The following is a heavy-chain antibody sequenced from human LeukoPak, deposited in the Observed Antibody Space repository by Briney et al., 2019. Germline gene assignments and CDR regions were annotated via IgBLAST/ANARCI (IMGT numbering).Heavy chain of an antibody. D-gene: IGHD3-16*02. CDR3: TREGFYAPDPSSYHRAPFDI. V-gene: IGHV1-69*04. CDR2: IIPVLGVS. CDR1: GGTFSEDV. Sequence: SVKVSCKASGGTFSEDVITWVRQAPGQRPEWMGRIIPVLGVSNFAQKFRGRITITADKSTSTGHMELSRLEFGDTAIYYCTREGFYAPDPSSYHRAPFDIWGQGTVVIVSS. J-gene: IGHJ3*02.